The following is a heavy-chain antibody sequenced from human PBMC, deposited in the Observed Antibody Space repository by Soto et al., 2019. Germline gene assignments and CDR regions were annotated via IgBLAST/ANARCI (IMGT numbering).Heavy chain of an antibody. D-gene: IGHD3-10*01. CDR1: GFTFSTLW. CDR2: IKDDGREK. J-gene: IGHJ4*02. CDR3: ARGSPYTAGMAY. V-gene: IGHV3-7*01. Sequence: EVQLVESGGGLVQPGGSLRLSCAGSGFTFSTLWMNWVRQAPGKGLEWVATIKDDGREKYCVDSVKGRFTISRDTATNSVYLQMNSLRADDTAVYFCARGSPYTAGMAYWGQGSLVSVSS.